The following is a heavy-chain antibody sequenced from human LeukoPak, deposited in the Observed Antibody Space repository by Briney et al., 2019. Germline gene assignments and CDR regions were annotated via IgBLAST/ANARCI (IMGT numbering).Heavy chain of an antibody. CDR3: TRSRNYYDRSPAAD. V-gene: IGHV1-2*02. J-gene: IGHJ4*02. CDR2: INPNSGGT. CDR1: GYTFTGYY. D-gene: IGHD3-22*01. Sequence: ASVKVSCKASGYTFTGYYVHWVRQAPGQGLEWMGWINPNSGGTNYAQKFQGRVTMTRDTSISTAYMELSRLRSDDTAVYYCTRSRNYYDRSPAADWGQGTLVTVSS.